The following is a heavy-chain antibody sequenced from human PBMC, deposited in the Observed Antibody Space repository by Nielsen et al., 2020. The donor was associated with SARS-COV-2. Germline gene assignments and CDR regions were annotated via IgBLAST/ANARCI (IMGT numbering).Heavy chain of an antibody. V-gene: IGHV3-21*04. CDR3: AKAYMITFGGVIVPGMDFDY. Sequence: VRQAPGKGLEWVSSISSSSSYIYYADSVKGRFTISRDNSKNTLYLQMNSLRAEDTAVYYCAKAYMITFGGVIVPGMDFDYWGQGTLVTVSS. D-gene: IGHD3-16*02. CDR2: ISSSSSYI. J-gene: IGHJ4*02.